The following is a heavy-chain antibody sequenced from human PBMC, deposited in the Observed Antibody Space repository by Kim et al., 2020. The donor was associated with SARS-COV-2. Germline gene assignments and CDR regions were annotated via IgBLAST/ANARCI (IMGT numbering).Heavy chain of an antibody. Sequence: GGSLRLSCAASGFTFSSYEMNWVRQAPGKGLEWVSYISSSGSTIYYADSVKGRFTISRDNAKNSLYLQMNSLRAEDTAVYYCARNYDFWSGYQLYWGQGTLVTVSS. CDR3: ARNYDFWSGYQLY. CDR2: ISSSGSTI. J-gene: IGHJ4*02. D-gene: IGHD3-3*01. V-gene: IGHV3-48*03. CDR1: GFTFSSYE.